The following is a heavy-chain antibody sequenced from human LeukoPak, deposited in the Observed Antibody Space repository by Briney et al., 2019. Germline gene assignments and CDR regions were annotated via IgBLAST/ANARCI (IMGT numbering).Heavy chain of an antibody. CDR3: ARDHSSGLYYFDY. CDR2: IIPIFGTA. CDR1: GGTFSSYA. V-gene: IGHV1-69*06. J-gene: IGHJ4*02. D-gene: IGHD3-22*01. Sequence: SVTVSCTASGGTFSSYAINWVRQAPGQGLEWMGGIIPIFGTANYAQKFQGRVTITADKSTSTAYMELSSLRSEDTAVYYCARDHSSGLYYFDYWGQGTLVTVSS.